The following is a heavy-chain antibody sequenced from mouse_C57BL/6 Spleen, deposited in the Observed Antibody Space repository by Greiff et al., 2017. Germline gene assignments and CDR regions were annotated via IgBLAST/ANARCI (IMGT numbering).Heavy chain of an antibody. D-gene: IGHD2-4*01. V-gene: IGHV1-64*01. CDR1: GYTFTSYW. CDR2: IHPNSGST. Sequence: QVQLQQPGAELVKPGASVKLSCKASGYTFTSYWMHWVKQRPGQGLEWIGMIHPNSGSTNYNEKFKSKATLTVDKSSSTAYMQHSSLTSEDSAVYYCARNDDYDVDYWGQGTTLTVAS. J-gene: IGHJ2*01. CDR3: ARNDDYDVDY.